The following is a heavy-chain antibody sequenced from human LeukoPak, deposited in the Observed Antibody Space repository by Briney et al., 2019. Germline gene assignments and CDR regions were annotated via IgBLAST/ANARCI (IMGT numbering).Heavy chain of an antibody. Sequence: PSQTLSLTCTVSGGSISSGSYYWSWIRQPAGKGLEWIGRIYTSGSTNYNPSLKSRVTISVDTSKNQFSLKLSSVTAAGTAVYYCARGAYDFWSGDASGAFDIWGQGTMVTVSS. J-gene: IGHJ3*02. D-gene: IGHD3-3*01. CDR3: ARGAYDFWSGDASGAFDI. V-gene: IGHV4-61*02. CDR1: GGSISSGSYY. CDR2: IYTSGST.